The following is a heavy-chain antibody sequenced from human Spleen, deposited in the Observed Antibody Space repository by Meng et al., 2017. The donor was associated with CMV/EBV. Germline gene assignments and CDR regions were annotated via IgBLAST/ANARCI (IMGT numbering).Heavy chain of an antibody. CDR1: GFTFSSYS. Sequence: GGSLRLSCEVSGFTFSSYSMNWVRQAPGKGLEWVSSVTSSSSYRYYADSLRGRFTISRDNAKNLLYLRMDSLRAEDTAVYYCATDDSRSSYYSYGMDVWGQGTTVTVSS. CDR2: VTSSSSYR. J-gene: IGHJ6*02. D-gene: IGHD6-6*01. CDR3: ATDDSRSSYYSYGMDV. V-gene: IGHV3-21*01.